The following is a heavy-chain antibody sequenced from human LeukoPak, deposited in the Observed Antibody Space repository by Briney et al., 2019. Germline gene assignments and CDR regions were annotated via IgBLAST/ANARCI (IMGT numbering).Heavy chain of an antibody. CDR2: IKQDGSEK. V-gene: IGHV3-7*01. Sequence: PGGSLRLPCAASGFTFSSYWVSWVRQAPGKGLEWVANIKQDGSEKYYVDSVKGRFTISRDNAKNSLYLQMNSLRAEDTAVYYCAREPAVHDYFDYWGQGTLVTVSS. CDR3: AREPAVHDYFDY. J-gene: IGHJ4*02. CDR1: GFTFSSYW. D-gene: IGHD3-10*02.